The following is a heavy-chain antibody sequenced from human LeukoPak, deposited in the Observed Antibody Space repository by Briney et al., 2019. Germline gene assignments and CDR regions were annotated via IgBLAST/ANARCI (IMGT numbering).Heavy chain of an antibody. CDR2: INPNSGGT. V-gene: IGHV1-2*02. Sequence: ASVTVSCKASGYTFTGYYMHWVRQAPGQGLEWMGWINPNSGGTNYAQKFQGRVTMTRDTSISTAYMELSRLRSDDTAVYYCARTGHYYYGSGSYNWFDPWGQGTLVTVSS. CDR3: ARTGHYYYGSGSYNWFDP. CDR1: GYTFTGYY. J-gene: IGHJ5*02. D-gene: IGHD3-10*01.